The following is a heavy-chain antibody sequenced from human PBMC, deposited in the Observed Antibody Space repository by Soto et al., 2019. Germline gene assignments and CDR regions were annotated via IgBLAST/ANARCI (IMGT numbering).Heavy chain of an antibody. CDR3: ARAFSWYDILTGYRDAFYI. CDR1: GFTVSSNY. J-gene: IGHJ3*02. CDR2: IYSGGST. Sequence: EVQLVESGGGLVQPGGSLRLSCAASGFTVSSNYMSWVRQAPGKGLEWVSVIYSGGSTYYADSVKGRFTISRHNSKNTLYLQMNSLRAEDTAVYYCARAFSWYDILTGYRDAFYIWGQGTMVTVSS. D-gene: IGHD3-9*01. V-gene: IGHV3-53*04.